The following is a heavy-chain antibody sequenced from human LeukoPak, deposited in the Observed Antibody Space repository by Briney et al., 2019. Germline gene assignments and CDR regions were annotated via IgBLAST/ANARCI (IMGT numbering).Heavy chain of an antibody. J-gene: IGHJ4*02. CDR2: ISWNSGNI. D-gene: IGHD6-19*01. Sequence: PGGSLRLSCAASGFTFNDYAVHWVRQVPGKGLEWVSGISWNSGNIGYADSVKGRFTISRDNAKNSLYLQMNSLRPEDTALYYCAKSLAVAGFDYWGQGTLVTVSS. V-gene: IGHV3-9*01. CDR1: GFTFNDYA. CDR3: AKSLAVAGFDY.